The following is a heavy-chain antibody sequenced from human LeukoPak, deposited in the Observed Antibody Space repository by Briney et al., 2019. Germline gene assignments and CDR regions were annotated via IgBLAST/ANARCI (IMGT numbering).Heavy chain of an antibody. Sequence: SETLSLTCTVSGGSISSSIYYWGWIRQPPGKGLEWIGSIRCSGSTFYNPSLRSRVTMSIDTSKNQFSLKLTFVTAADTAVYYCAGRRSGIAVAGTRRDYWGQGSLVTVSP. CDR2: IRCSGST. J-gene: IGHJ4*02. CDR1: GGSISSSIYY. V-gene: IGHV4-39*01. D-gene: IGHD6-19*01. CDR3: AGRRSGIAVAGTRRDY.